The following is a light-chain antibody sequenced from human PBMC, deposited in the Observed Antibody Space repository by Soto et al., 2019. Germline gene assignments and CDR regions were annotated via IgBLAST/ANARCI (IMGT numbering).Light chain of an antibody. J-gene: IGKJ5*01. Sequence: DIQMTQSPSSVSASVGDRVTITCRASQSISSWLAWYQQKPGTVPRLLIYAASSLQDGVPSRFSGSGAGTEFTLTITSLQPEDFGTYYCQQGDSFPITFGQGTRLEIK. CDR2: AAS. CDR1: QSISSW. CDR3: QQGDSFPIT. V-gene: IGKV1-12*01.